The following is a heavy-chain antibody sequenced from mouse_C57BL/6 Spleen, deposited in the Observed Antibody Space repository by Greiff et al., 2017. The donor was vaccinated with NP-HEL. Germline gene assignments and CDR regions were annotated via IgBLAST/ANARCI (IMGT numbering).Heavy chain of an antibody. V-gene: IGHV5-4*01. J-gene: IGHJ4*01. Sequence: EVQLVESGGGLVKPGGSLKLSCAASGFTFSSYAMSWVRQTPEKRLEWVATISDGGSYTYYPDNVKGRFTISRDNAKNNLYLQMSHLKSEDTAMYDCARDQAYYGSSYNYAMDYWGQGTSVTVSS. D-gene: IGHD1-1*01. CDR1: GFTFSSYA. CDR3: ARDQAYYGSSYNYAMDY. CDR2: ISDGGSYT.